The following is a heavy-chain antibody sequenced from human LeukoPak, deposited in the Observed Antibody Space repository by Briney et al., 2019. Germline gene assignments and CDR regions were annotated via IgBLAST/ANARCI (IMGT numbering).Heavy chain of an antibody. V-gene: IGHV1-69*13. Sequence: ASVKVSCKASGNSISKFAVSWVRQAPGQGLEWMGGIIPLVGTADYPQKFQGRVTITADESTSTTYMELSSLKSEDTATYYCTTRSCGAGACPSSFYYYYGLHFWGQGTPVFVSS. D-gene: IGHD3-16*01. CDR2: IIPLVGTA. J-gene: IGHJ4*03. CDR3: TTRSCGAGACPSSFYYYYGLHF. CDR1: GNSISKFA.